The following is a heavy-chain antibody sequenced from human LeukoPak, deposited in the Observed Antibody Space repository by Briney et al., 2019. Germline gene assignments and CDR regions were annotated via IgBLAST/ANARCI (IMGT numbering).Heavy chain of an antibody. D-gene: IGHD6-19*01. V-gene: IGHV4-39*02. Sequence: SETLSLTCTVSGGSISSSNYYWGWIRQPPGKGLEWIGNIYYSGSTYYNPSLKSRVTISVDTSKNHFSLKLSSVTAADTAVYYCARVVAVVGVFDYWGQGTLVTVSS. CDR2: IYYSGST. CDR3: ARVVAVVGVFDY. J-gene: IGHJ4*02. CDR1: GGSISSSNYY.